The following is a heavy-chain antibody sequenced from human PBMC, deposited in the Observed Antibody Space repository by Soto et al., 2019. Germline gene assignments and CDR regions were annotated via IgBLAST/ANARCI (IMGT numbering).Heavy chain of an antibody. V-gene: IGHV3-72*01. J-gene: IGHJ4*02. Sequence: EVQLVESGGGLVHPGGSLRLSCAASGFTFSAHYMDWVRQAPGKGLEWGGRIKNKANSYTTEYAASVEGRFTISREDSQNSLYLQMNSLKTEDTAVYYCARVSLVGPSGGRYFDYWGQGSQVAVSS. CDR3: ARVSLVGPSGGRYFDY. CDR1: GFTFSAHY. CDR2: IKNKANSYTT. D-gene: IGHD1-26*01.